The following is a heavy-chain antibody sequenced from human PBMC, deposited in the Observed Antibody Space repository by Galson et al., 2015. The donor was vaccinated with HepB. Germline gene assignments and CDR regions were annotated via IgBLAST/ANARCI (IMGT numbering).Heavy chain of an antibody. Sequence: SLRLSCAASGFTFSSYSMNWVRQAPGKGLEWVSSISSSSSYIYYADSVKGRFTISRDNAKNSLYLQMNSLRAEDTAVYYCARVAPSGSYGGSGVVDAFDIWGQGTMVTVSS. D-gene: IGHD1-26*01. CDR1: GFTFSSYS. J-gene: IGHJ3*02. CDR3: ARVAPSGSYGGSGVVDAFDI. V-gene: IGHV3-21*01. CDR2: ISSSSSYI.